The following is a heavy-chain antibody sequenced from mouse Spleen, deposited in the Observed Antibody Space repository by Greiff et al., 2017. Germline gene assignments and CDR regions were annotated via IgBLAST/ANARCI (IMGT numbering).Heavy chain of an antibody. CDR1: GYTFTSYG. D-gene: IGHD2-5*01. J-gene: IGHJ3*01. Sequence: QVQLQQSGAELARPGASVKLSCKASGYTFTSYGISWVKQRTGQGLEWIGEIYPRSGNTYYNEKFKGKATLTADKSSSTAYMELRSLTSEDSAVYFCAISRSNYRFAYRGQGTLFTGSA. CDR3: AISRSNYRFAY. V-gene: IGHV1-81*01. CDR2: IYPRSGNT.